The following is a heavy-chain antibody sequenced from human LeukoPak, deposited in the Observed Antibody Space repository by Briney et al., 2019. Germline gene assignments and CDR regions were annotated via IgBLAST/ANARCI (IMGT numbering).Heavy chain of an antibody. D-gene: IGHD5-18*01. CDR1: GYTFTGYY. CDR3: AREAFLDTAMVRDYYGMDV. CDR2: INPNSGGT. V-gene: IGHV1-2*02. J-gene: IGHJ6*02. Sequence: ASVEVSCKASGYTFTGYYMHWVRQAPGQGLEWMGWINPNSGGTNYAQKFQGRVTMTRDTSISTAYMELSRLRSDDTAVYYCAREAFLDTAMVRDYYGMDVWGQGTTVTNSS.